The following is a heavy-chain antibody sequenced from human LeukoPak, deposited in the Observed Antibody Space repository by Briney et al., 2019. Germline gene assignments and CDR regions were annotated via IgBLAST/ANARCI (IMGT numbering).Heavy chain of an antibody. D-gene: IGHD6-13*01. CDR3: AKGAAAGKVDWFDP. Sequence: GGSLRLSCVVSGFTFSNFAMMWVRQAPGTGLQWVSTITGYGATFYADSVRGRFTIFRDTSMNTLFLQMNSLGAEDTAVYYCAKGAAAGKVDWFDPWGQGTLVTVSS. CDR1: GFTFSNFA. CDR2: ITGYGAT. J-gene: IGHJ5*02. V-gene: IGHV3-23*01.